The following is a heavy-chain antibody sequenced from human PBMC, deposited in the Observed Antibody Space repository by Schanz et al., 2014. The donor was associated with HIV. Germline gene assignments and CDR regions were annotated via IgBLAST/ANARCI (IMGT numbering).Heavy chain of an antibody. V-gene: IGHV3-9*01. Sequence: EVQLVESGGGLVQPGRSLRLSCAGSGFTFGNYAMHWVRQAPGKGLEWVSGISWSSGNIGYADSVKGRFTISRDNAKNSLYLQIISLTAEDTAMYYCARDRVSGSSSSSWFDPWGQGTLVTVSS. D-gene: IGHD6-6*01. CDR3: ARDRVSGSSSSSWFDP. CDR1: GFTFGNYA. CDR2: ISWSSGNI. J-gene: IGHJ5*02.